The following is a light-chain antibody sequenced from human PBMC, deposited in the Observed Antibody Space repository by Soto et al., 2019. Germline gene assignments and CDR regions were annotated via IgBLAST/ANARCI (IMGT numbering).Light chain of an antibody. CDR1: QYIHNY. J-gene: IGKJ1*01. Sequence: DIQMTQSPSTLSASVGDRVTITCRASQYIHNYLAWYQQKPGEAPKLLIYEAANLESGVPSRFSGSGTGTEFTLTISSLQPDDSATYYCQQSNNYPWQFGRGTRVEI. CDR3: QQSNNYPWQ. CDR2: EAA. V-gene: IGKV1-5*03.